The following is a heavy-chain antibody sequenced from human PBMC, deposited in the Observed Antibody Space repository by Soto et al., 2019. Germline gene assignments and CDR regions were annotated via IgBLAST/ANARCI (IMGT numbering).Heavy chain of an antibody. V-gene: IGHV5-51*01. D-gene: IGHD4-17*01. Sequence: GESLKISCMGSGFSLSNYWFAWVRQMPGKALEYMGIIYPGESQTRYSPSFQGQVTISADKSISTAYLQWSSLKASDTAIYSCARPGFYGDYSSNYFDPWGQGILVTVSS. CDR2: IYPGESQT. CDR3: ARPGFYGDYSSNYFDP. CDR1: GFSLSNYW. J-gene: IGHJ5*02.